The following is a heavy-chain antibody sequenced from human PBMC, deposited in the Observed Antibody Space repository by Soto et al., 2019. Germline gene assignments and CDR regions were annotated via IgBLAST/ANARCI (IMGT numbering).Heavy chain of an antibody. D-gene: IGHD6-19*01. V-gene: IGHV1-2*04. CDR3: AREQSRVEGPGYYGMDV. Sequence: VQVSCQASVCTFAGYYMHWVRQAPRQGLEWMGWINPNSGGTNEAQKFQGWVTMTRATSISTAYMALSRLESDDTAGYYCAREQSRVEGPGYYGMDVWGQGTTVTVSS. CDR2: INPNSGGT. CDR1: VCTFAGYY. J-gene: IGHJ6*02.